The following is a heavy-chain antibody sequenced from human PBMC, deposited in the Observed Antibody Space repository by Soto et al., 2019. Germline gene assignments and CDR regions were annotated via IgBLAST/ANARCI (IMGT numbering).Heavy chain of an antibody. CDR3: ARSYSSSSWYYFDY. CDR1: GFTFSSYS. D-gene: IGHD6-6*01. CDR2: FRAGGDDGTT. Sequence: PGGSLRLSCVASGFTFSSYSMSWVRQAPGKGLEWVSGFRAGGDDGTTYYADSVKGRFTISRDNSKNTLFLQMNSLRAEDTAVYYCARSYSSSSWYYFDYWGQGTLVTVSS. J-gene: IGHJ4*02. V-gene: IGHV3-23*01.